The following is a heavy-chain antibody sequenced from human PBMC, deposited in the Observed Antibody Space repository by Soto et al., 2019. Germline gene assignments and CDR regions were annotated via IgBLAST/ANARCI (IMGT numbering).Heavy chain of an antibody. J-gene: IGHJ6*02. D-gene: IGHD3-16*01. CDR2: ISPYTGNT. V-gene: IGHV1-18*01. Sequence: QVQLVQSGDEVKKPGASVKVSCKASGYIFVNYGIAWVRQAPGQGLEWMGWISPYTGNTHSATKVQGRLTMTTDTSTSTAYMDQGRLTSDDTAVYYCVMVDNYVTPTPQDVWGQGTTVTVS. CDR3: VMVDNYVTPTPQDV. CDR1: GYIFVNYG.